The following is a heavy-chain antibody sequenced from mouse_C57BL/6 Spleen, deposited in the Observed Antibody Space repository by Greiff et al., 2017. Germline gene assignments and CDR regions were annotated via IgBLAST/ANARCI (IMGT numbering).Heavy chain of an antibody. J-gene: IGHJ3*01. CDR2: IDPSDSYT. V-gene: IGHV1-69*01. CDR3: ARGGFTTGAWFAY. Sequence: QVQLQQPGAELVMPGASVKLSCKASGYTFTSYWMHWVKQRPGQGLEWIGEIDPSDSYTNYNQKFKGKSTLTVDKSSSTAYMQLSSLTSEDSAVYYCARGGFTTGAWFAYWGQGALVTVSA. CDR1: GYTFTSYW. D-gene: IGHD2-12*01.